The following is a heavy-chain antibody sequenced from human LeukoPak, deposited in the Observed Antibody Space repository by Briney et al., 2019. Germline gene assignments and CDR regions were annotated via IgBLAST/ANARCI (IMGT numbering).Heavy chain of an antibody. CDR1: GFTFSSYA. CDR3: ARDRNTDFWSGYYTNYFDY. V-gene: IGHV3-30*04. J-gene: IGHJ4*02. Sequence: GGSLRLSCAASGFTFSSYAFHWVRQAPGKGLEWVALISYDETNKTYADSVKGRFTISRDNAKNSLYLQLNSLRAEDTAVYYCARDRNTDFWSGYYTNYFDYWGQGALVTVSS. CDR2: ISYDETNK. D-gene: IGHD3-3*01.